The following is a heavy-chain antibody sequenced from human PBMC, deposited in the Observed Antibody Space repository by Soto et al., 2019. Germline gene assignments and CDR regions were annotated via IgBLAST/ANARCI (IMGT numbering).Heavy chain of an antibody. D-gene: IGHD1-7*01. Sequence: QVQLQESGPGLVTPSETLSLTCTVSGGSVVSASDYWSWSRQPPGKRLEWIAYIYNSRTTNYNPSLKSRVTVSVDSSKNQFFLKLTSVTAADTAVYYCARGLHWIYGYGYWGQGTLVTVSS. CDR3: ARGLHWIYGYGY. CDR2: IYNSRTT. V-gene: IGHV4-61*01. J-gene: IGHJ4*02. CDR1: GGSVVSASDY.